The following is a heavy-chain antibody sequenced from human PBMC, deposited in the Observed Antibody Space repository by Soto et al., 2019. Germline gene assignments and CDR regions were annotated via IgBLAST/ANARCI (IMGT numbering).Heavy chain of an antibody. CDR1: GCSVSSGSYY. J-gene: IGHJ4*02. CDR2: IYYSGST. Sequence: XETLSLTCTVSGCSVSSGSYYWSWIRQPPGKGLEWIGYIYYSGSTNYNPSLKSRVTISVDTSKNQFSLKLSSVTAADTAVYYCARGSIAALYWGQGTLVTVSS. CDR3: ARGSIAALY. V-gene: IGHV4-61*01. D-gene: IGHD6-6*01.